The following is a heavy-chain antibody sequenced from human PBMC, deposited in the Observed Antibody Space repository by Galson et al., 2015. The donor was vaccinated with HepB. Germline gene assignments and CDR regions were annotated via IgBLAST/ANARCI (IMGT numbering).Heavy chain of an antibody. CDR1: GFTFSSYA. Sequence: SLRLSCAASGFTFSSYAMHWVRQAPGKGLEWVAVISYDGSNKYYADSVKGRFTISRDNSKNTLYLQMNSLRAEDTAVYYCARSVTTSYYYYYYGMDVWGQGTTVTVSS. J-gene: IGHJ6*02. D-gene: IGHD4-17*01. CDR2: ISYDGSNK. V-gene: IGHV3-30*04. CDR3: ARSVTTSYYYYYYGMDV.